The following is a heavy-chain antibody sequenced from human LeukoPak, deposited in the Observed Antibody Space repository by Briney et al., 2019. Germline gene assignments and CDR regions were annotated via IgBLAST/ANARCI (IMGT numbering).Heavy chain of an antibody. CDR1: GYTFTRYY. Sequence: ASVKVSCKACGYTFTRYYMHWVRQAPGQGLEWVGWRNPSSGCTNYAQNFQGRITIIRDTSISTVDMQLRKLRSDDTAVLSFAKHAPYRLLIHWFDPWGQGTLVTVSS. V-gene: IGHV1-2*02. D-gene: IGHD3-16*01. J-gene: IGHJ5*02. CDR3: AKHAPYRLLIHWFDP. CDR2: RNPSSGCT.